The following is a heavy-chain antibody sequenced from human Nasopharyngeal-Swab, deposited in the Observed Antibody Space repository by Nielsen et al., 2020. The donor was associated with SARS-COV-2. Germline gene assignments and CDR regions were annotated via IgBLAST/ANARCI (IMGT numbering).Heavy chain of an antibody. CDR2: INHSGST. CDR1: GGSFSGYY. J-gene: IGHJ4*02. CDR3: ARGRRGVWVDY. Sequence: TLSLTCAVYGGSFSGYYWSWIRQPPGKGLEWIGEINHSGSTNYNPSLKSRVTISVDTSKNQFSLKLSSVTAADTAVYYCARGRRGVWVDYWGQGTLVTVSS. V-gene: IGHV4-34*01. D-gene: IGHD1-14*01.